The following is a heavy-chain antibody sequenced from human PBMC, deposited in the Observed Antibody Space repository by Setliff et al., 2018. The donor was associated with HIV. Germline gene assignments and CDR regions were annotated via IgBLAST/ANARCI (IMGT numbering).Heavy chain of an antibody. D-gene: IGHD5-18*01. Sequence: SETLSLTCIVSGGSISSGSYYWSWIRQPAGKGLEWIGRIWTSGSTNYNPSLKSRVTISVDTSKNQFSLKLSSVTAADTAVYYCARGTGSYGSDYWGQGTLVTVSS. V-gene: IGHV4-61*02. CDR2: IWTSGST. CDR3: ARGTGSYGSDY. J-gene: IGHJ4*02. CDR1: GGSISSGSYY.